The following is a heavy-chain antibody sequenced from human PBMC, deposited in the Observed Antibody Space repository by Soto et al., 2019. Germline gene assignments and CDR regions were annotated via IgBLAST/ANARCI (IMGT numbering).Heavy chain of an antibody. CDR1: GGSFSDYY. J-gene: IGHJ5*02. CDR3: AREGRYYASGRFWWFDP. D-gene: IGHD3-10*01. CDR2: INHSGST. Sequence: PSETLSLTCAVYGGSFSDYYWSWIRQPPGKGLEWIGEINHSGSTNYNPPLKSRVTISVDTSKNQFSLKLSSVTAADTAVYYCAREGRYYASGRFWWFDPWGQGTLVTVSS. V-gene: IGHV4-34*01.